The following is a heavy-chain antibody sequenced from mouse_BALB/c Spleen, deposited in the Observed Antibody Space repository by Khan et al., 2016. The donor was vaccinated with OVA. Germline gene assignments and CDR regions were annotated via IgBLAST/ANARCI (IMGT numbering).Heavy chain of an antibody. Sequence: QIQLVQSGAELAKPGASVKMSCKASGYTFTSYWMHWVKQRPGQGLEWIGYINPSTGYTEYNQKFKDKATLTADKSSSTAYMQLSSLTSEDSAVYYCARAIYDGYPPFAYWGQGTLVTVSA. D-gene: IGHD2-3*01. J-gene: IGHJ3*01. CDR1: GYTFTSYW. V-gene: IGHV1-7*01. CDR2: INPSTGYT. CDR3: ARAIYDGYPPFAY.